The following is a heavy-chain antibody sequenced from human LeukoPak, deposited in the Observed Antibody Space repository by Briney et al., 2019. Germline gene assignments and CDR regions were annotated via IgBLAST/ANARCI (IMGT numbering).Heavy chain of an antibody. CDR2: ISGSGGST. D-gene: IGHD3-22*01. CDR3: AKVGRYYDSSGYLDY. J-gene: IGHJ4*02. Sequence: GGSLRLSCAASGFTVSSNYMSWVRQAPGKGLEWVSVISGSGGSTYYADSVKGRFTISRDNSKNTLYLQMNSLRAEDTAVYYCAKVGRYYDSSGYLDYWGQGTLVTVSS. V-gene: IGHV3-23*01. CDR1: GFTVSSNY.